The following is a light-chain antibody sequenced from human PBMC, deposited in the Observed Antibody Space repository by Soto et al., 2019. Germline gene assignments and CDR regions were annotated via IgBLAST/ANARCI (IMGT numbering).Light chain of an antibody. CDR2: EVF. Sequence: QSALTQPASVSGSPGQSITISCTGPSGDIGSYDYVSWYQQHPGKAPKLIIYEVFHRPSGVSNRFSGSKSDNTASLTISGLQAEDESEYYCASFTSSDTLVFGSGTKLTVL. CDR1: SGDIGSYDY. V-gene: IGLV2-14*01. J-gene: IGLJ1*01. CDR3: ASFTSSDTLV.